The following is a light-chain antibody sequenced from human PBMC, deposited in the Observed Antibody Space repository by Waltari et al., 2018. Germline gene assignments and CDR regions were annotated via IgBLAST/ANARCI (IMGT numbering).Light chain of an antibody. V-gene: IGKV3-11*01. CDR1: QSVSSF. CDR2: DAS. CDR3: QQCSVSSPVT. Sequence: EIVLTQSPGTLSLSPGERVTLSCKASQSVSSFLAWYQQKPGQAPRLLISDASNRATGIPPGFSGSGSGTDFTLTISSLEPEDVALYYCQQCSVSSPVTFGQGTRLEIK. J-gene: IGKJ5*01.